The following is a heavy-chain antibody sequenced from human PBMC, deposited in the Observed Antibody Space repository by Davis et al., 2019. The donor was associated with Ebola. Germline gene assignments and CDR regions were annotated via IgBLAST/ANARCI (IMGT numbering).Heavy chain of an antibody. D-gene: IGHD3-10*01. J-gene: IGHJ6*02. CDR1: GGSISSYF. CDR2: IYYTGST. CDR3: ARGVLLWFGELLHYGMDV. V-gene: IGHV4-59*01. Sequence: SETLSLTCTVSGGSISSYFWGWIRQPPGKGLEWIGYIYYTGSTTYNSSLKSRVTISLNTSKNQFSLKLRSVTAADTATYYCARGVLLWFGELLHYGMDVWGQGTTVTVSS.